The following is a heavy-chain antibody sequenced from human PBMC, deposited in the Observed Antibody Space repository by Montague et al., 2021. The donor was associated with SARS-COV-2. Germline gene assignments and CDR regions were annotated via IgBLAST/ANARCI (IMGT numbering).Heavy chain of an antibody. CDR3: ARDPSRQPLLYPIGDYYYGMDV. V-gene: IGHV4-39*07. CDR1: GGPISRSSYY. D-gene: IGHD2-2*02. Sequence: SETLSLTCSVSGGPISRSSYYWGWIRQPPGKGLEWVGNIYHAGSTYYNPSLKSRATIFVDTSNSQFSLKLTSVTAADTAVYYCARDPSRQPLLYPIGDYYYGMDVWGQGTTVTVSS. CDR2: IYHAGST. J-gene: IGHJ6*02.